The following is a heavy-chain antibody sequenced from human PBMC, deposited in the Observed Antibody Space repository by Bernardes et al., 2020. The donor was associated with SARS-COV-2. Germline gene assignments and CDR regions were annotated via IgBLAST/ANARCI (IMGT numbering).Heavy chain of an antibody. V-gene: IGHV3-23*01. CDR3: AKGAVAATDTYFQH. CDR1: EFKFSDYY. CDR2: ISGGIT. J-gene: IGHJ1*01. Sequence: GGSLRLSCAASEFKFSDYYMGWIRQAPGKGLEWVSAISGGITYYADSVKGRFTISRDNSKNTVYLQMNSLRAEDTAIYYCAKGAVAATDTYFQHWGQGTLVIVSS. D-gene: IGHD6-19*01.